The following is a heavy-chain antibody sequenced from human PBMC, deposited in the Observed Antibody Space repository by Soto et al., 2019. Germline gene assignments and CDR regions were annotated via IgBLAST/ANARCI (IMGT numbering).Heavy chain of an antibody. CDR2: IYYSGSA. Sequence: GPGPGYPSETLSLTCTVSGGSIISNNYYWGWIRQPPGKGLEWIGNIYYSGSAFYNPSLRSRVTISVETFQIQVHLPRTSVTAAATAVYYCARLYARNSAKGDGGQVVRGVTRSWA. J-gene: IGHJ5*01. CDR3: ARLYARNSAKGDGGQVVRGVTRS. CDR1: GGSIISNNYY. V-gene: IGHV4-39*01. D-gene: IGHD2-21*02.